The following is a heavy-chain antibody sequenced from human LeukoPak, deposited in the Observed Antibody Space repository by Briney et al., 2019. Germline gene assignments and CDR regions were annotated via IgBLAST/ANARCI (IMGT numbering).Heavy chain of an antibody. CDR1: GFTFGDYA. CDR2: IRSKAYGGTT. CDR3: TRDPVGATHFWYFDY. D-gene: IGHD1-26*01. V-gene: IGHV3-49*03. J-gene: IGHJ4*02. Sequence: PGGSLRLSCTASGFTFGDYAMSWFRQAPGKGLEWVGFIRSKAYGGTTEYAASVKGRFSISRDDSKSIAYLQMNSLKTEDTAVYYCTRDPVGATHFWYFDYWGQGTLVTASS.